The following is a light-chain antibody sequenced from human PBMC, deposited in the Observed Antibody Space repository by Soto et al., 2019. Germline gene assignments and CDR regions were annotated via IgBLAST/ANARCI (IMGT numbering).Light chain of an antibody. CDR3: QSYDSSLSASI. V-gene: IGLV1-40*01. CDR1: SSNFGAGYD. J-gene: IGLJ2*01. CDR2: ANT. Sequence: QSVLTQPPSVSGAPGQRVTISCTGSSSNFGAGYDVHWYQQFPGTAPKLLIYANTNRPSGVPDRFSGSKSGTSASLAITGLQAEDEADYYCQSYDSSLSASIFGGGTKLTVL.